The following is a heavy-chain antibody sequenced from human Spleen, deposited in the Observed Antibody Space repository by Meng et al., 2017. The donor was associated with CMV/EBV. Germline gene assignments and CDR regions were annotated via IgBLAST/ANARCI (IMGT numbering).Heavy chain of an antibody. CDR2: ISAYYGTT. D-gene: IGHD2-2*01. J-gene: IGHJ6*02. CDR1: GYTFNSYG. Sequence: ASVKVSCKASGYTFNSYGIIWVRQAPGQGLEWMGWISAYYGTTHYAEKLQGRVTMTIDTSSTTAYMELRSLTSDDTAVYYCAIWDCSTTSCYGYYYFGLDTWGQGTTVTVSS. CDR3: AIWDCSTTSCYGYYYFGLDT. V-gene: IGHV1-18*01.